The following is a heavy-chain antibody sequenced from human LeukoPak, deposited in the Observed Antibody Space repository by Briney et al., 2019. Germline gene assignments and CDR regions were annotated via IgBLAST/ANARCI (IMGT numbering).Heavy chain of an antibody. V-gene: IGHV3-23*01. CDR3: AKDKDLSLGDDRQY. J-gene: IGHJ4*02. D-gene: IGHD3-16*01. CDR2: ISGSGDT. CDR1: GFTFSSYV. Sequence: PGGSLKLSCTASGFTFSSYVMTWVRQAPGKGLEWVSGISGSGDTYYYADVKGRFTIFRDDTRNRLYLQMNSLRAEDTAVYYCAKDKDLSLGDDRQYWGQGTLATVS.